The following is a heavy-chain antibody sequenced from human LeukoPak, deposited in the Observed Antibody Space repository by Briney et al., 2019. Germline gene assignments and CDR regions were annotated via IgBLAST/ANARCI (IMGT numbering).Heavy chain of an antibody. V-gene: IGHV1-8*01. Sequence: ASVKVSCKASGYTFTSYDINWVRQAPGQGLEWMGWMNPNSGNTGYAQKFQGRVTMTRNTSISTAYMELSSLRSEDTAVYYCARGPPSTYYDFWSGQNFPSYWGQGTLVTVSS. CDR3: ARGPPSTYYDFWSGQNFPSY. CDR2: MNPNSGNT. J-gene: IGHJ4*02. CDR1: GYTFTSYD. D-gene: IGHD3-3*01.